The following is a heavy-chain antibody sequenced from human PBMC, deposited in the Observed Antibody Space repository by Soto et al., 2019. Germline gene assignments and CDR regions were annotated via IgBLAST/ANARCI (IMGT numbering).Heavy chain of an antibody. V-gene: IGHV1-69*01. D-gene: IGHD3-10*01. Sequence: QLHLVQSGAEVKKAGSSVKVSCKASGGTVSSYAITWVRQAPGKGLEWMGVFIPIFVSAHYAPKFQGRITIPADESRSTAYMELSGLTSEDTVFYYWARDVSSDTTGFRGYDLWGQGTQVTVSS. CDR1: GGTVSSYA. CDR2: FIPIFVSA. CDR3: ARDVSSDTTGFRGYDL. J-gene: IGHJ4*02.